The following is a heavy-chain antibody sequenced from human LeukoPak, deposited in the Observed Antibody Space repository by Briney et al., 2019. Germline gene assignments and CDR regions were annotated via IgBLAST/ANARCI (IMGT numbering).Heavy chain of an antibody. D-gene: IGHD3-22*01. V-gene: IGHV3-23*01. CDR2: ISPSGDRT. CDR3: AIMHGYYDGSGYWVQ. Sequence: GGSLRLSCAVSGFTFGSYAMSWVRQAPGKGLEWVSFISPSGDRTSNADSVEGRFTISRDNPRNTLYLQMNSLRDEDTAVYYCAIMHGYYDGSGYWVQWGQGTLVTVSS. CDR1: GFTFGSYA. J-gene: IGHJ4*02.